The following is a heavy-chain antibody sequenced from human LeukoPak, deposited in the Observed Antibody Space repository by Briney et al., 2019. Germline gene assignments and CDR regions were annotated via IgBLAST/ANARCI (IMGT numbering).Heavy chain of an antibody. CDR3: ARGGGLRYFDWLPTLSTFDY. CDR1: GFTFSTYA. V-gene: IGHV3-23*01. CDR2: ICGSDGSR. J-gene: IGHJ4*02. Sequence: GGSLRLSCAASGFTFSTYAMSWVRQAPGKGLEWVSAICGSDGSRYYADSVKGRFTISRDNSKNTLYLQMNSLRAEDTAVYYCARGGGLRYFDWLPTLSTFDYWGQGTLVTVSS. D-gene: IGHD3-9*01.